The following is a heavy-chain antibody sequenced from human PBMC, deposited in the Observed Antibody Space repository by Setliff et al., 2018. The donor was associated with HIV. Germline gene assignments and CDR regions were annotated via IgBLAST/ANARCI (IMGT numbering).Heavy chain of an antibody. CDR1: GGSFSDYY. V-gene: IGHV4-34*01. D-gene: IGHD2-21*01. CDR3: SRSYCGGDCSLVVDTNWFDP. J-gene: IGHJ5*02. CDR2: INDRGST. Sequence: SSETLSLTCAVYGGSFSDYYWNWIRQPPGKGPEWIGEINDRGSTNYNPSLKSRVTISVDTSKNQFSLRLSSVTAADTAVYYCSRSYCGGDCSLVVDTNWFDPWGQGTLVTVSS.